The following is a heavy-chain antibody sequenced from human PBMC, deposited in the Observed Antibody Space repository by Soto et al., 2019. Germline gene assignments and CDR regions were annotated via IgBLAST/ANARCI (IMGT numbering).Heavy chain of an antibody. CDR1: GFTFSSYG. D-gene: IGHD5-12*01. Sequence: HPGGSLRLSCAASGFTFSSYGMHWVRQAPGKGLEWVAVISYDGSNKYYADSVKGRFTISRDNSKNTLYLQMNSLRAEDTAVYYCAKDIYSGYDWGPWYYYGMDVWGQGTTVTVSS. CDR3: AKDIYSGYDWGPWYYYGMDV. V-gene: IGHV3-30*18. J-gene: IGHJ6*02. CDR2: ISYDGSNK.